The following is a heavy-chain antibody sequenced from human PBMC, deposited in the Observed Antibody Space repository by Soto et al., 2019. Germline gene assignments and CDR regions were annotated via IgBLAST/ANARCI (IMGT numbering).Heavy chain of an antibody. Sequence: GGSLRLSCAASGFTFSSYGMHWVRQAPGKGLEWVAVIWYDGSNKYYADSVKGRFTISRDNSKNTLYLQMNSLRAEDTAVNYCARDSIPGSYDSGLMGYWGQGTLVTVSS. V-gene: IGHV3-33*01. J-gene: IGHJ4*02. CDR3: ARDSIPGSYDSGLMGY. CDR1: GFTFSSYG. D-gene: IGHD2-8*01. CDR2: IWYDGSNK.